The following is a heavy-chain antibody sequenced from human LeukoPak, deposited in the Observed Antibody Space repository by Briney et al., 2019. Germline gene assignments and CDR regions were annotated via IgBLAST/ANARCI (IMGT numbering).Heavy chain of an antibody. CDR2: ISWNSGTI. J-gene: IGHJ4*02. Sequence: GGSLRLSCAASGFTFDDCAMHWVRQAPGKGLEWVSGISWNSGTIGYADSVKGRFTISRDNAKNSLYLQMNSLRTEDTAFYYCARRRRAGPFDYWGQGTLVTVSS. V-gene: IGHV3-9*01. CDR3: ARRRRAGPFDY. CDR1: GFTFDDCA.